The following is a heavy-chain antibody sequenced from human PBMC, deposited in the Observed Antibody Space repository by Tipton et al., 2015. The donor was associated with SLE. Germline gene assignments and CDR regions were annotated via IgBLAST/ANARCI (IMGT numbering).Heavy chain of an antibody. CDR1: GGSISRSNYY. Sequence: TLSLTCTVSGGSISRSNYYWGWIRQPPGKGLEWIGSIYSTGSTYYNPSLRSRVTISVDTSKNQFSLKLSSVTAADTAVYYCAEVRGSYYMDVWGKGTTVTVSS. CDR2: IYSTGST. V-gene: IGHV4-39*01. J-gene: IGHJ6*03. D-gene: IGHD3-10*01. CDR3: AEVRGSYYMDV.